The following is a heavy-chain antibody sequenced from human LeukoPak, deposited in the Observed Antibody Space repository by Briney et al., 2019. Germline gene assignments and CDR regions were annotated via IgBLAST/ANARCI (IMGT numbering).Heavy chain of an antibody. J-gene: IGHJ4*02. D-gene: IGHD3-22*01. CDR1: GGSISSYY. CDR3: ARQSISGSSLSYFDY. Sequence: SETLSLTCTVSGGSISSYYWSWIRQPPGKGLEWIGNIYDSGSTNYNPSLKSRVTISVDTSKNQCSLKLSSVTAADTAVNYCARQSISGSSLSYFDYWGQGTLVNVSS. V-gene: IGHV4-59*01. CDR2: IYDSGST.